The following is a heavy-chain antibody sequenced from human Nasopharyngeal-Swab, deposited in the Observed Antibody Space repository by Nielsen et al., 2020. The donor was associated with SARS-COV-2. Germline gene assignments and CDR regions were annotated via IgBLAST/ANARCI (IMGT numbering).Heavy chain of an antibody. D-gene: IGHD3-10*01. V-gene: IGHV3-30-3*01. CDR3: ARDALPNYYGSGNYYYYGMDV. J-gene: IGHJ6*02. CDR1: GFTFSSYA. CDR2: ISYDGSNK. Sequence: GESLKISCAASGFTFSSYAMHWVRQAPGKGLEWVAVISYDGSNKYYADSVKGRFTISRGNSKNTLYLQMNSLRAEDTAVYYCARDALPNYYGSGNYYYYGMDVWGQGTTVTVSS.